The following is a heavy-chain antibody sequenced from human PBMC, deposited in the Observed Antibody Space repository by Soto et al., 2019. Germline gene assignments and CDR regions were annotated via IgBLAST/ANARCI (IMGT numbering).Heavy chain of an antibody. CDR3: AKADTMVRGVHYGMDV. Sequence: GGCLRLSCAASGFTFSSYGMHWVRQAPGKGLEWVAAISDSGSNKYYADSAKGRFTISRDNSKNTLYLQMNSLRAEDTAVYYCAKADTMVRGVHYGMDVWGQGTTVTVSS. CDR1: GFTFSSYG. D-gene: IGHD3-10*01. CDR2: ISDSGSNK. V-gene: IGHV3-30*18. J-gene: IGHJ6*02.